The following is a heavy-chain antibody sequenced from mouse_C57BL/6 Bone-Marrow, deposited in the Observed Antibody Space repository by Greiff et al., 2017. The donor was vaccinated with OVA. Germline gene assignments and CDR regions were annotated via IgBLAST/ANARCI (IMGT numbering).Heavy chain of an antibody. CDR3: ARNYGPYAMDY. V-gene: IGHV5-12*01. Sequence: EVKLMESGGGLVQPGGSLKLSCAASGFTFSDYYMYWVRQTPEKRLEWVAYISNGGGSTYYPDTVKGRFTISRDNAKNTLYLQMSRLKSEDTAMYYCARNYGPYAMDYWGQGTSVTVSS. J-gene: IGHJ4*01. D-gene: IGHD1-1*02. CDR2: ISNGGGST. CDR1: GFTFSDYY.